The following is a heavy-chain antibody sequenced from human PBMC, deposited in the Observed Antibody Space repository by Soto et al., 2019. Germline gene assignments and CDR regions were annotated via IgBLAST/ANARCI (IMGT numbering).Heavy chain of an antibody. CDR2: IKSKTDGGTT. CDR3: TNDFVVVGGMDV. J-gene: IGHJ6*02. D-gene: IGHD2-2*01. CDR1: GFTFSNAW. Sequence: EVQLVESGGGLVKPGGSLRLSCAASGFTFSNAWMNWVRQAPGKGLEWVGRIKSKTDGGTTDYAAPVKGRFTISRDDSKNTLYLQMNSLKTEDTAVYYCTNDFVVVGGMDVWGQGTTVTVSS. V-gene: IGHV3-15*07.